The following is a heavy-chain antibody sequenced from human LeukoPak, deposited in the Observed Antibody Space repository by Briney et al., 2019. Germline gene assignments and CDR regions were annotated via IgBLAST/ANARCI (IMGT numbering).Heavy chain of an antibody. CDR1: GGSISSYY. D-gene: IGHD3-16*02. Sequence: SETLSLXCTVSGGSISSYYWSWIRQPPGKGLEWIGYIYYSGSTNYNPSLKSRVTISVDTSKNQFSLKLSSVTAADTAVYYCARGTGGVIAPFDYWGQGTLVTVSS. J-gene: IGHJ4*02. CDR3: ARGTGGVIAPFDY. CDR2: IYYSGST. V-gene: IGHV4-59*01.